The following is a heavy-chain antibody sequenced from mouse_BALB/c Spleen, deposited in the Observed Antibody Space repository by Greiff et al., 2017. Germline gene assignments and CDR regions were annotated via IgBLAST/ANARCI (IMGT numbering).Heavy chain of an antibody. CDR1: GYTFTDYW. CDR3: ARYNGNYDAMDY. Sequence: QVQLQQPGAELVMPGASVKMSCKASGYTFTDYWMHWVKQRPGQGLEWIGAIDTSDSYTSYNQKFKGKATLTADTSSNTAYMQLSSLTSEDSAVYYCARYNGNYDAMDYWGQGTSVTVSS. CDR2: IDTSDSYT. J-gene: IGHJ4*01. D-gene: IGHD2-1*01. V-gene: IGHV1-69*01.